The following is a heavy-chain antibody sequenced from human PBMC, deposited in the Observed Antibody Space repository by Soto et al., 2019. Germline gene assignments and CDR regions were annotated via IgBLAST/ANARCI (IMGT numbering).Heavy chain of an antibody. Sequence: SETLSLTCSVSGGSIATSNYYWGWIRQPPGKGLEWIGSVYYSGSTYYSPSLKSRVTISVDTSKSLFSLKLSSVTAADTAVYYCARDGPSAGSCLFDYWGQGTLVTVSS. J-gene: IGHJ4*02. D-gene: IGHD2-15*01. CDR1: GGSIATSNYY. V-gene: IGHV4-39*02. CDR2: VYYSGST. CDR3: ARDGPSAGSCLFDY.